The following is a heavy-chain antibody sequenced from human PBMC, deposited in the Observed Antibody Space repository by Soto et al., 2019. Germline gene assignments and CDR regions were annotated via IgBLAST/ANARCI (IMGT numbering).Heavy chain of an antibody. J-gene: IGHJ2*01. CDR2: IYHSGSI. V-gene: IGHV4-30-2*01. CDR1: GGSISSGGYY. Sequence: QLQLQESGSGLVKPSQTLSLTCAVSGGSISSGGYYWSWIRQPPGKGLEWIGYIYHSGSIYYNSSLKSRVTISVDRSKNQFSLKLSSVTAADTAVYYCARDPGLWGRGTLVTVSS. CDR3: ARDPGL.